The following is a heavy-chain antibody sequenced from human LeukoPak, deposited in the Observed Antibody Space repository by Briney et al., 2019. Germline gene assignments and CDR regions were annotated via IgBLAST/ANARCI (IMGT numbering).Heavy chain of an antibody. CDR3: ARVGEGHQD. D-gene: IGHD3-16*01. J-gene: IGHJ4*02. CDR1: GGSISNYF. CDR2: IYSSGTT. V-gene: IGHV4-4*07. Sequence: SETLSLTCTVSGGSISNYFWTWIRQPADKGLEWIGRIYSSGTTNYNPSLKSRVTMSVDTSKNQFSLKLSSVTAADTAVYYCARVGEGHQDWGQGTLVTVSS.